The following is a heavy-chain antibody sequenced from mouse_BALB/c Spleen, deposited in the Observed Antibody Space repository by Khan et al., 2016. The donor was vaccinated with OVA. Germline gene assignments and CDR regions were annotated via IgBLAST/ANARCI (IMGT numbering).Heavy chain of an antibody. Sequence: EVQLQESGPGLVKPSQSLSLTCTVTGYSITSDYAWNWIRQFPGNKLEWMGYITHSGSTSYRPSLKSRISITRDTSKNPFFLQLNSVTTEDTATYYCAMGRSYWGQGTMVTVSA. CDR1: GYSITSDYA. CDR3: AMGRSY. J-gene: IGHJ3*01. D-gene: IGHD4-1*01. CDR2: ITHSGST. V-gene: IGHV3-2*02.